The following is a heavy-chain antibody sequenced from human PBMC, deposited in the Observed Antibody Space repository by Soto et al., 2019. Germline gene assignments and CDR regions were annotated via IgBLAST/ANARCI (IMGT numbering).Heavy chain of an antibody. CDR1: GGSISSYY. CDR3: ARHFGRGGIQLYYYYYYCMDV. Sequence: PSETLSLTCTVSGGSISSYYWSWIRQPPGKGLEWIGYIYYSGSTNYNPSLKSRVTISVDTSKNQFSLKLSSVTAADTAVYYCARHFGRGGIQLYYYYYYCMDVWGKGTTVTVSS. V-gene: IGHV4-59*08. J-gene: IGHJ6*03. D-gene: IGHD5-18*01. CDR2: IYYSGST.